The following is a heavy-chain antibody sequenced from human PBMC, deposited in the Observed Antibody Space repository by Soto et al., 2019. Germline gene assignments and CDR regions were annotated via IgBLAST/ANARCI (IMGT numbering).Heavy chain of an antibody. CDR1: GFIFSEST. V-gene: IGHV3-64D*06. CDR3: VNQPQGVDGVVVDY. D-gene: IGHD2-21*01. Sequence: VYLRLSCSASGFIFSESTIYWVRQVPGKGLEAISAVSTSGRSTYYADSVKDRFTISRDNSKNTLFLQMGSLRPEDTAIYYCVNQPQGVDGVVVDYCVQGNQV. J-gene: IGHJ4*02. CDR2: VSTSGRST.